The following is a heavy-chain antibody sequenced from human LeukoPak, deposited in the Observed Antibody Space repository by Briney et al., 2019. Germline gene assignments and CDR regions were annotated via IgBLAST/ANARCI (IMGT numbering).Heavy chain of an antibody. CDR1: GFTFSNYA. Sequence: GGSLRLSCAASGFTFSNYAMHWVRQAPGKGLEWVAFIRYDGIYKYYADSVKGRFTISRDNSKNTLFLQMNSLRPEDTAVYYCAKEGELFAIAFDDWGQGTLVTVSS. J-gene: IGHJ4*02. CDR2: IRYDGIYK. D-gene: IGHD3-10*01. V-gene: IGHV3-30*02. CDR3: AKEGELFAIAFDD.